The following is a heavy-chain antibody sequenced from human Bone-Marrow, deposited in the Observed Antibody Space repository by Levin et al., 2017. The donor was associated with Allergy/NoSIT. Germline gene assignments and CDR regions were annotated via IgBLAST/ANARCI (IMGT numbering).Heavy chain of an antibody. J-gene: IGHJ2*01. CDR1: GFTFSSYW. V-gene: IGHV3-74*01. Sequence: PGGSLRLSCAASGFTFSSYWMHWVRQAPGKGLVWVSRINSDGSSTSYADSVKGRFTISRDNAKNTLYLQMNSLRAEDTAVYYCARDRRIQLWYKMVDWYFDLWGRGTLVTVSS. D-gene: IGHD5-18*01. CDR2: INSDGSST. CDR3: ARDRRIQLWYKMVDWYFDL.